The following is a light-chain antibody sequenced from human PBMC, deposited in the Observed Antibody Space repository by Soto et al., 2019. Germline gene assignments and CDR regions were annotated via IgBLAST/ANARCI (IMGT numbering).Light chain of an antibody. CDR2: EVS. CDR1: SSDVGAYNY. Sequence: QSALTQPASVSGSPGQTITISCTGTSSDVGAYNYVSWYQQHPGKAPRLMIYEVSNRPSGVSDRFSGSKSGNTASLTISGLQTQDEADYFCSSKRTTTSLVFGTGTKLTVL. J-gene: IGLJ1*01. V-gene: IGLV2-14*01. CDR3: SSKRTTTSLV.